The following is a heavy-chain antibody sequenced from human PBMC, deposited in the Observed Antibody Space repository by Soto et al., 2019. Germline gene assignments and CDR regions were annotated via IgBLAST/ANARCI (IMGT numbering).Heavy chain of an antibody. CDR1: GFTFSSYS. J-gene: IGHJ4*02. CDR2: ISSSSSTI. D-gene: IGHD6-13*01. V-gene: IGHV3-48*01. CDR3: ASLTGLIAAAAGTTDY. Sequence: ASVKVSCAASGFTFSSYSMNWVRQAPGKGLEWVSYISSSSSTIYYADSVKGRFTISRDNAKNSLYLQMNSLRAEDTAVYYCASLTGLIAAAAGTTDYWGQGTLVTVSS.